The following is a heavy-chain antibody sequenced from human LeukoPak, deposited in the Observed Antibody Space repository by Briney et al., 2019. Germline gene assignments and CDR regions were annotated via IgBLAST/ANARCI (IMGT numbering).Heavy chain of an antibody. Sequence: ASVKVSCKASGYTFTGYYMHWVRQAPGQGLEWMGWINPNSGGTNYAQKFQGRVTMTRDTSISTAYMELSRLRSDDTAVYYCARGGITIFGVDHFDYWGQGTLVTVSS. D-gene: IGHD3-3*01. CDR1: GYTFTGYY. CDR3: ARGGITIFGVDHFDY. CDR2: INPNSGGT. J-gene: IGHJ4*02. V-gene: IGHV1-2*02.